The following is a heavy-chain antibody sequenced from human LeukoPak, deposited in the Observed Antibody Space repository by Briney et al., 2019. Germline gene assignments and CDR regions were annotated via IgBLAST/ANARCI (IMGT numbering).Heavy chain of an antibody. CDR3: AKGSRIVVVVAADH. Sequence: GGSLRLSCAASGFTFSSYGMHWVRQAPGKGLEWVAVISYDGSNKYYADSVKGRFTISRDNSKNTLYLQMNSLRAEDTAVYYCAKGSRIVVVVAADHWGQGTLVTVSS. CDR1: GFTFSSYG. V-gene: IGHV3-30*18. CDR2: ISYDGSNK. D-gene: IGHD2-15*01. J-gene: IGHJ4*02.